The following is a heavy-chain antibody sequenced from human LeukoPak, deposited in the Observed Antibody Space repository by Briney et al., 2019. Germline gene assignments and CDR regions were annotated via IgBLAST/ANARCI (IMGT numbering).Heavy chain of an antibody. Sequence: ASVKVSCKASGYTFTSYDINWVRQATGQGLEWMGWMNPNSGKTGYAQKFQGRVTMTRNTSISTAYMELSSLRSEDTAVYYCARGVRYYYDSSGKRPHDAFDIWGQGTMVTVSS. CDR1: GYTFTSYD. J-gene: IGHJ3*02. CDR2: MNPNSGKT. CDR3: ARGVRYYYDSSGKRPHDAFDI. V-gene: IGHV1-8*01. D-gene: IGHD3-22*01.